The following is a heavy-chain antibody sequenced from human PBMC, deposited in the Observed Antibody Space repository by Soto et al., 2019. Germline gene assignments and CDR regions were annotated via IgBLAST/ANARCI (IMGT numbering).Heavy chain of an antibody. Sequence: QVQLVESGGGVVQPGRSLRLSCAASGFTFSSYAMHWVRQAPGKGLEWVAVISYDGSNKYYADSVKGRFTISRDNSKNTLYLQMNSLRAEDTAVYYCARVIHIVVVTGGLGYWGQGTLVTVSS. CDR2: ISYDGSNK. J-gene: IGHJ4*02. V-gene: IGHV3-30-3*01. CDR3: ARVIHIVVVTGGLGY. D-gene: IGHD2-21*02. CDR1: GFTFSSYA.